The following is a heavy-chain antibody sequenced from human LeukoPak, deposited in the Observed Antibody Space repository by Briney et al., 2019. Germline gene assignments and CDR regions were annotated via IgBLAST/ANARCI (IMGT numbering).Heavy chain of an antibody. CDR1: GGSISSYY. V-gene: IGHV4-59*01. CDR2: IYYSGRT. J-gene: IGHJ4*02. CDR3: ARVGAPHIFYFDY. Sequence: SETLSLTCTVSGGSISSYYWSWIRQPPGKGLEWIGYIYYSGRTNYNPSLKGRVTISVDTSKNQFSLKLSSVTAADTAVYYCARVGAPHIFYFDYWGQGTLVTVSS.